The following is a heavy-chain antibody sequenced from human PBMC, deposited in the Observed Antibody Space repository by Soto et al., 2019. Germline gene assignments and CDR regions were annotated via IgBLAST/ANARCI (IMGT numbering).Heavy chain of an antibody. CDR3: AKETQANLGTGGFDS. V-gene: IGHV3-9*01. Sequence: EVQLVESGGGLVQPGRSLRLSCAASGFTFDDYAMHWVRQAPGKGLEWVSGISWKSGSIDYADSVKGRFNISRDNAKKSLDLHMNGLRAGDTALYYCAKETQANLGTGGFDSWGQGTLVPVSS. CDR1: GFTFDDYA. D-gene: IGHD7-27*01. J-gene: IGHJ4*02. CDR2: ISWKSGSI.